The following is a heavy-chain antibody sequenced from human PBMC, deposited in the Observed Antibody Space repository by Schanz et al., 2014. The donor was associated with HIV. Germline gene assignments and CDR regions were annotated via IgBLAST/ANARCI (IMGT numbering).Heavy chain of an antibody. D-gene: IGHD3-22*01. J-gene: IGHJ6*02. CDR2: ISYDGRNK. CDR3: AKDRNQYDSRYIGKGNYYYYYGMDV. CDR1: GFNFNSYG. V-gene: IGHV3-30*18. Sequence: VQLVESGGGVVQPGRSLRLSCVASGFNFNSYGMHWVRQAPGKGLEWVAVISYDGRNKYQAASVKGRFTISRDNSKNTVYLQAKSLRPEDTAVYYCAKDRNQYDSRYIGKGNYYYYYGMDVWGQGTTVTVSS.